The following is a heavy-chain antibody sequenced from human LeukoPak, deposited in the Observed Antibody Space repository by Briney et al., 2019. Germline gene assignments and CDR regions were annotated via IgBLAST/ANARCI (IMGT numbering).Heavy chain of an antibody. V-gene: IGHV4-38-2*01. CDR2: IYHSGST. CDR3: ARVTPVYGSSRMYNWFDP. J-gene: IGHJ5*02. CDR1: GYSISSGYY. Sequence: SETLSLTCAVSGYSISSGYYWGWIRQPPGKGLEWIGSIYHSGSTYYNPSLKSRVTISVDTSKNQFSLKLSSVTAADTAVYYCARVTPVYGSSRMYNWFDPWGQGTLVTVSS. D-gene: IGHD6-13*01.